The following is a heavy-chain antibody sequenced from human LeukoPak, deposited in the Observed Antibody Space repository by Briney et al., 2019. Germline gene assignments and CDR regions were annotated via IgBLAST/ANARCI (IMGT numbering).Heavy chain of an antibody. CDR3: AKDGGLGYCSSTSCSALGGYYGMDV. Sequence: GGSLRLSCAASGFTFSSYGMHWVRQAPGKGLEWVAVISYDGSNKYYADSVKGRFTISRDNSKNTLYLQMNSLRAEDTAVYYCAKDGGLGYCSSTSCSALGGYYGMDVWGQGTTVTVSS. CDR1: GFTFSSYG. V-gene: IGHV3-30*18. J-gene: IGHJ6*02. D-gene: IGHD2-2*01. CDR2: ISYDGSNK.